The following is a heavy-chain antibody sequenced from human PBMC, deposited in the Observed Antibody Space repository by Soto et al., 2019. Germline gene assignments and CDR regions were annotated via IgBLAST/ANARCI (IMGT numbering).Heavy chain of an antibody. V-gene: IGHV1-2*04. D-gene: IGHD4-17*01. CDR1: GYTFTGYY. CDR3: ASDYYGDGYYFDY. Sequence: ASVKVSCKASGYTFTGYYMHWVRQAPGQGLEWMGWINPNSGGTNYAQKFQGWVTMTRDTSISTAYMELSRLRSDDTAVYYCASDYYGDGYYFDYWGQGTLVTVSS. J-gene: IGHJ4*02. CDR2: INPNSGGT.